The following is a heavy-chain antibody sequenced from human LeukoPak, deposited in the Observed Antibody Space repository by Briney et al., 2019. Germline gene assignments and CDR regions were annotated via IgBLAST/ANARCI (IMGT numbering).Heavy chain of an antibody. CDR3: ARDRRNWVGATADY. Sequence: GGSLRLSCAASGFSVSSNYMSWVRQAPGRGLEWVSDIYSGGNTYYTDSVKGRFTISRDNAKNSLFLQMNSLRAEDTALYYCARDRRNWVGATADYWGQGTMVSVSS. CDR2: IYSGGNT. D-gene: IGHD1-26*01. J-gene: IGHJ4*02. CDR1: GFSVSSNY. V-gene: IGHV3-53*01.